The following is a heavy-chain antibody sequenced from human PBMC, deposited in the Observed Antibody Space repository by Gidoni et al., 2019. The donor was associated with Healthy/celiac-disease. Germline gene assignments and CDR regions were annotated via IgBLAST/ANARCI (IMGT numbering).Heavy chain of an antibody. J-gene: IGHJ4*02. CDR1: GFTLSNAW. V-gene: IGHV3-15*01. CDR3: NVQWAVGGAAVAGRDY. D-gene: IGHD6-19*01. Sequence: EVQLVESGGGLVKPGGSLRLSCAASGFTLSNAWMSWVRQAPGKGLEWVGRIKSKTDGGTTDYAAPVKGRFTISRDDSKNTLYLQMNSLKTEDTAVYYCNVQWAVGGAAVAGRDYWGQGTLVTVSS. CDR2: IKSKTDGGTT.